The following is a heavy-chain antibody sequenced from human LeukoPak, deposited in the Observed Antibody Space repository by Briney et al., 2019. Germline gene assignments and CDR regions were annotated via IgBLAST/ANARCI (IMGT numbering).Heavy chain of an antibody. D-gene: IGHD6-19*01. Sequence: SETLSLTCTVSGGSISSGDYYWSWMRQPPGKDLVWIGYIYYSGSTYYNPSLKSRVTISVDTSKTQFSLKLSSVTAADTAVYYCARDRGYSSGWYPGYWGQGTLVTVSS. CDR1: GGSISSGDYY. J-gene: IGHJ4*02. CDR3: ARDRGYSSGWYPGY. V-gene: IGHV4-30-4*01. CDR2: IYYSGST.